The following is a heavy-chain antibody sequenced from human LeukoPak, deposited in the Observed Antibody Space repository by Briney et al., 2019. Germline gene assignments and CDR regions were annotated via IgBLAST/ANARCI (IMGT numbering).Heavy chain of an antibody. CDR1: GYTFTSYY. V-gene: IGHV1-46*01. CDR2: INPSGGTT. Sequence: GASVKVSCKASGYTFTSYYMHWVRQAPGQGPEWMGIINPSGGTTSYAQKFQGRVTMTRDTSTSTVYMELSSLRSEDTAVYYCARDVEPGIAVAGAAAYYFDYWGQGTLVTVSS. CDR3: ARDVEPGIAVAGAAAYYFDY. J-gene: IGHJ4*02. D-gene: IGHD6-19*01.